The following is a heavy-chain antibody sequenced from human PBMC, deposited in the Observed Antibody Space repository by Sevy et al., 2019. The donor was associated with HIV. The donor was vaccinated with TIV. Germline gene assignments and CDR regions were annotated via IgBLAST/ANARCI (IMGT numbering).Heavy chain of an antibody. Sequence: ASVKVSCKASGGTFSSYAISWVRQAPGQGLEWMGGIIPIFGTANYAQKFQGRVTITADESTSTAYMELSSLRSEDTAVYYCARDKLGMATIRDAFDIWGQGTMVTVSS. CDR3: ARDKLGMATIRDAFDI. D-gene: IGHD5-12*01. CDR1: GGTFSSYA. V-gene: IGHV1-69*13. CDR2: IIPIFGTA. J-gene: IGHJ3*02.